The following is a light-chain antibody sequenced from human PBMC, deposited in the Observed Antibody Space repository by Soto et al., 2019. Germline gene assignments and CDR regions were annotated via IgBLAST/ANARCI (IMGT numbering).Light chain of an antibody. CDR3: QQVDTYPLT. CDR2: AVF. J-gene: IGKJ4*01. Sequence: IPITQPPSFPSASVGDRVPITCPANQDISNFLAWFQQKPGRAPKLLIYAVFTLQSGVPSRFSGSGSGAEFTLTISSLQPEDFATYYCQQVDTYPLTFGGGTKVDIK. CDR1: QDISNF. V-gene: IGKV1-9*01.